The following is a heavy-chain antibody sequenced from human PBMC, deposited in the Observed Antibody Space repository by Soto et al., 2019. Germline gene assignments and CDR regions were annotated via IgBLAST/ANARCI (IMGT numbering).Heavy chain of an antibody. D-gene: IGHD6-13*01. V-gene: IGHV3-23*01. CDR3: AKGSIASAGSSFDY. CDR1: GFTFSSYA. Sequence: EVQLLESGGGLVQPGGSLRLSCAASGFTFSSYAMSWVRQAPGKGLEWVSAISGSGGSTYYADSVKGRFTISRDNSKNTLYLKRISLGAEDTAVYYCAKGSIASAGSSFDYWGQGTLVTVSS. J-gene: IGHJ4*02. CDR2: ISGSGGST.